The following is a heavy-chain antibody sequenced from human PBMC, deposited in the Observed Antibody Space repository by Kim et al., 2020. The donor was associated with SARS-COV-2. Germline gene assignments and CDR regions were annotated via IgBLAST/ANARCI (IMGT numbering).Heavy chain of an antibody. Sequence: ASVKVSCKASGNIFNRYVMHWVRQAPGQSLEWMGWINAANGNTKYSQKFQGRVTINWDTSARTAYMDLSSLTSEDTAVYYCARGFCNDVNCFNWFDPWGQGTLVTVSS. CDR1: GNIFNRYV. CDR3: ARGFCNDVNCFNWFDP. J-gene: IGHJ5*02. CDR2: INAANGNT. V-gene: IGHV1-3*01. D-gene: IGHD2-15*01.